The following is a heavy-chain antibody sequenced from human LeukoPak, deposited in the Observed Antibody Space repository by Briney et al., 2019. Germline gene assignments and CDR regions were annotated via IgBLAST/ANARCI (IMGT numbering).Heavy chain of an antibody. CDR1: GGSISSYY. Sequence: TETPSLTCTVSGGSISSYYWSWIRQPPGKGLEWIGYIYYSGSTNYNPSLKSRVTISVDTSKKQFSLKLSSVTAADTAVYYCARRGHSSGYSWYFDLWGRGTLVTVSS. D-gene: IGHD3-22*01. V-gene: IGHV4-59*08. CDR2: IYYSGST. CDR3: ARRGHSSGYSWYFDL. J-gene: IGHJ2*01.